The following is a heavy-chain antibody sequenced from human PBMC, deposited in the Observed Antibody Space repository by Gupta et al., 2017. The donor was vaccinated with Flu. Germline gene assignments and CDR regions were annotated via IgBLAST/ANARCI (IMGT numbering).Heavy chain of an antibody. CDR3: AKDLNGQDNVSFGFDV. CDR1: GFTFDEYD. CDR2: ISWNSGMI. J-gene: IGHJ6*02. D-gene: IGHD2-15*01. Sequence: EVQLEESGGGLIQPGRSLRLSCTASGFTFDEYDMHWVRQAPGKGLEWVSGISWNSGMIGYADSVRGRFTISRDNAKKSLYLQMNSLRPEDTALYYCAKDLNGQDNVSFGFDVWGQGTTVTVSS. V-gene: IGHV3-9*01.